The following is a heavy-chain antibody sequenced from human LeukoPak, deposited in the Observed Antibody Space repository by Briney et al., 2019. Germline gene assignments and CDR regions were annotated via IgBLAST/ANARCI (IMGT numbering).Heavy chain of an antibody. V-gene: IGHV4-59*01. Sequence: PSETLSLTCTVFGGSISSYYWSWILQPPGKGLEWSGYIYYSGSTNYNPSLKSRVTISVDTSKNQFSLKLSSVTAADTAVYYCARDFYDFWSGPGGFHYGMDVWGQGTTVTVSS. J-gene: IGHJ6*02. CDR1: GGSISSYY. D-gene: IGHD3-3*01. CDR2: IYYSGST. CDR3: ARDFYDFWSGPGGFHYGMDV.